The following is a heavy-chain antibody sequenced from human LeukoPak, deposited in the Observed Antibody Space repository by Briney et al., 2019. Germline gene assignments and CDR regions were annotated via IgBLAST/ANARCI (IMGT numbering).Heavy chain of an antibody. J-gene: IGHJ4*02. CDR3: ARGYLSSSWYLFDY. D-gene: IGHD6-13*01. CDR2: IYYSGST. V-gene: IGHV4-31*03. CDR1: GGSISSGGYY. Sequence: SQTLSLTCTVSGGSISSGGYYWSWIRQHPGKGLEWIGYIYYSGSTYYNPSPKSRVTISVDTSKNQFSLKLSSVTAADTAVYYCARGYLSSSWYLFDYWGQGTLVTVSS.